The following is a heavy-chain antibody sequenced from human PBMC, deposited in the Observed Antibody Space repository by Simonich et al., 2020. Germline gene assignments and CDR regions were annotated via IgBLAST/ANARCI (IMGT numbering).Heavy chain of an antibody. CDR1: GYTFTGYY. CDR2: INPNRGGT. CDR3: ARDEWFDP. V-gene: IGHV1-2*02. J-gene: IGHJ5*02. Sequence: VQLVQSGAEVKKPGASVKVSCKASGYTFTGYYMHWVRQAPGQGLEWMGRINPNRGGTNYAQKLQGRVTMTRETAISTAYMELSRLRSDDTAVYYCARDEWFDPWGQGTLVTVSS.